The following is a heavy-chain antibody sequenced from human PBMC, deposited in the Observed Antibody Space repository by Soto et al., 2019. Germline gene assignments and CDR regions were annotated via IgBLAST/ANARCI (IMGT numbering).Heavy chain of an antibody. Sequence: PSETLSLTCTVSGGSISSGGYYWSWIRQHPGKGLEWIGYIYYSGSTYYNPSLKSRVTISVGTSKNQFSLKLSSVTAADTAVYYCARTYYDNWFDPWGQGTLVTVSS. CDR2: IYYSGST. D-gene: IGHD3-22*01. J-gene: IGHJ5*02. V-gene: IGHV4-31*03. CDR1: GGSISSGGYY. CDR3: ARTYYDNWFDP.